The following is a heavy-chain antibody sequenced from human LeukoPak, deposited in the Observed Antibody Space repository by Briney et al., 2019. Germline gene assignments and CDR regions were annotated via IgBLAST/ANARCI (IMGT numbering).Heavy chain of an antibody. CDR3: AKVGKDNYNYYY. V-gene: IGHV3-23*01. J-gene: IGHJ4*02. CDR1: GFTFSSYA. D-gene: IGHD5-24*01. Sequence: PGGSLRLSCAASGFTFSSYAMSWVRQAPGKGLEWVSVISGSDGATYYADSVKGRCTISRDNPKNTLFLQMNSLRAEDTAVYYCAKVGKDNYNYYYWGQGTLVTVSS. CDR2: ISGSDGAT.